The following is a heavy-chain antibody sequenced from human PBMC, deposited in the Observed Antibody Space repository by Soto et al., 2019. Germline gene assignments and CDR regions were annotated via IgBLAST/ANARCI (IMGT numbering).Heavy chain of an antibody. CDR1: GGTFSSYA. CDR3: ARGLSYYGDSSYYFDY. D-gene: IGHD4-17*01. Sequence: QGQLVQSGAEVKKPGSSVKVSCKASGGTFSSYAISWVRQAPGQGLEWMGGIIPIFGTANYAQKFQGRVTITADAATSTAYMELSSLRSEDTAVYYCARGLSYYGDSSYYFDYWVQGTLVTVSS. CDR2: IIPIFGTA. V-gene: IGHV1-69*01. J-gene: IGHJ4*02.